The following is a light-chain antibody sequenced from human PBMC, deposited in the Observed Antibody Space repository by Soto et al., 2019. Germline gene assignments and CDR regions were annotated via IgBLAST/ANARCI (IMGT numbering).Light chain of an antibody. J-gene: IGKJ3*01. V-gene: IGKV1-33*01. Sequence: DIQMTQSPSSLSASLGDRVSFTCQASQDIGYSLNWYQQKPGKAPKLLIYDASILETGVTSRFTGSGSGTDFTFTITSLQPEDIATYYCQVSDDLPLFTFGPGTKVDIK. CDR3: QVSDDLPLFT. CDR2: DAS. CDR1: QDIGYS.